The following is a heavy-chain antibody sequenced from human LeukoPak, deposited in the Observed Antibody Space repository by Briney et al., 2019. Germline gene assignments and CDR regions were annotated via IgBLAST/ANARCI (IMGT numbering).Heavy chain of an antibody. CDR2: IIPILGIA. CDR3: ARLSQQTFDI. CDR1: GGTFSSYA. V-gene: IGHV1-69*04. J-gene: IGHJ3*02. Sequence: GASVKVSCKASGGTFSSYAITWVRQAPGQGLEWMGRIIPILGIANYAQKFQGRVTIIADKSTSTAYMELSSLRSDDTAVYYCARLSQQTFDIWGQGTLVTVSS.